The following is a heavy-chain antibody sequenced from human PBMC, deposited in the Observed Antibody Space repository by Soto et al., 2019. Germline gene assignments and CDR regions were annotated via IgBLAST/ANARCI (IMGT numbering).Heavy chain of an antibody. Sequence: GGSLRLSCVASGFTFSSYALHWVRQAPGKGLEWVAPISNDGMNTFYADSVKGRMTVSRDEAEKTMYLQMNSLTAEDTAVYYCAKGLRFMEHWGKGTVVTVSS. V-gene: IGHV3-30-3*02. D-gene: IGHD1-1*01. J-gene: IGHJ1*01. CDR1: GFTFSSYA. CDR3: AKGLRFMEH. CDR2: ISNDGMNT.